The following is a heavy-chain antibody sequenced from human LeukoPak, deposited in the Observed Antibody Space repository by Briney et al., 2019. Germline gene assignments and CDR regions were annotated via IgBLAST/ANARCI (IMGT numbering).Heavy chain of an antibody. CDR3: AKTKITLILVANPLSGAFDM. V-gene: IGHV3-23*01. CDR2: ISGSGGST. J-gene: IGHJ3*02. D-gene: IGHD3-22*01. Sequence: GGSLRLSCAASGFTFSNYAMSWVRQAPGKGLEWVSAISGSGGSTYYADSVKGRFTISRDNSKNTLYQQMNSLRAEDTAVYYCAKTKITLILVANPLSGAFDMWGQGTLVTVSS. CDR1: GFTFSNYA.